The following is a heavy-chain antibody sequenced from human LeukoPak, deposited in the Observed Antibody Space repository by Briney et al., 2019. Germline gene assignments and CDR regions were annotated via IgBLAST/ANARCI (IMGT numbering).Heavy chain of an antibody. CDR2: IDYSGST. CDR3: ARHEAGTVGSFDY. J-gene: IGHJ4*02. Sequence: SSETLSLTCTVSGGSISSYYWSWIRQPPGEGLEWFGYIDYSGSTSYNPSLKSRVTMSVDTSKNQFSLKLSSVTAADTAVYYCARHEAGTVGSFDYWGQGTLVTVSS. V-gene: IGHV4-59*08. D-gene: IGHD6-19*01. CDR1: GGSISSYY.